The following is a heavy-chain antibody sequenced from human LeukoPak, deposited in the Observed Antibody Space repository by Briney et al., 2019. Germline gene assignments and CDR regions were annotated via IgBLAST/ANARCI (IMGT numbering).Heavy chain of an antibody. V-gene: IGHV4-59*01. CDR2: IYSSGTT. J-gene: IGHJ4*02. Sequence: SETLSLTCIVSGGSISNYYWSWFRQPPGKGLESIGYIYSSGTTNYNPSLQSRVTISVDTSKNQFSLKLSSVTAADTAVYYCATXXXXAGTQGFDYWGQGTLVTVS. CDR1: GGSISNYY. D-gene: IGHD6-13*01. CDR3: ATXXXXAGTQGFDY.